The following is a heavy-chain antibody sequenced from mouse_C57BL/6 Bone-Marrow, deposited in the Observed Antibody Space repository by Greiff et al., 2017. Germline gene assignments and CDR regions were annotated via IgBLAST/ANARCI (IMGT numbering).Heavy chain of an antibody. Sequence: EVQGVESGGGLVQPGGSLKLSCAASGFTFSDYYMYWVRQTPEKRLEWVAYISNGGGSTYYPDTVKGRFTISRDNAKNTLYLQMSRLKSEDTAMYYCARRTTVVPYYFDYWGQGTTLTVSS. CDR3: ARRTTVVPYYFDY. CDR1: GFTFSDYY. J-gene: IGHJ2*01. CDR2: ISNGGGST. D-gene: IGHD1-1*01. V-gene: IGHV5-12*01.